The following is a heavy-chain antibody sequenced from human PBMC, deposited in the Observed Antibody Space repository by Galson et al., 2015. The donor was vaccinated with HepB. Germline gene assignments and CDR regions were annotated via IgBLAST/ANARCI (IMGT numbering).Heavy chain of an antibody. D-gene: IGHD4-17*01. CDR2: IYPGDSDT. Sequence: QSGAEVKKPGESLKISCKGSGYSFTSYWIGWVRQMPGKGLEWMGIIYPGDSDTRYSPSFQGQVTISADKSISTAYLQWSSLKASDTAMYYCARRPIHDYGDPGWFDPWGRGTLVTVSS. CDR1: GYSFTSYW. J-gene: IGHJ5*02. CDR3: ARRPIHDYGDPGWFDP. V-gene: IGHV5-51*01.